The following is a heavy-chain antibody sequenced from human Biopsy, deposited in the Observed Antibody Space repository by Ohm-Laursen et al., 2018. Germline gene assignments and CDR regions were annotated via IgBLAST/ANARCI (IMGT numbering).Heavy chain of an antibody. CDR3: ARDTRWSPYHMDV. J-gene: IGHJ6*02. CDR2: ISSSSSPI. V-gene: IGHV3-48*01. D-gene: IGHD4-23*01. Sequence: SLRLSCAASGFIFSTYSMNWVRQAPGKGLEWVSYISSSSSPIYYADSVKGRFTISRDNAKNSLSLQMNSLRADDTAVYYCARDTRWSPYHMDVWGQGTTVTVSS. CDR1: GFIFSTYS.